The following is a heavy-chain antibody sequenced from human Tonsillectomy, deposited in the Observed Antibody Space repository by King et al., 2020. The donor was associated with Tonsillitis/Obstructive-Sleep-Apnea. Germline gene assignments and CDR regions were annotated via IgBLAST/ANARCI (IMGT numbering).Heavy chain of an antibody. V-gene: IGHV4-59*03. CDR3: ARETTLYAFDI. Sequence: QLQESGPGLVKPSETLSLTCTVSGDSISTYYWSWIRQFPGKGLEWIAYIRYTGSTDNNPSLKSRVTTSIDTSKKQFSLKLSSLTTADTAVYYCARETTLYAFDIWGQGTMVTVSS. J-gene: IGHJ3*02. D-gene: IGHD1-14*01. CDR2: IRYTGST. CDR1: GDSISTYY.